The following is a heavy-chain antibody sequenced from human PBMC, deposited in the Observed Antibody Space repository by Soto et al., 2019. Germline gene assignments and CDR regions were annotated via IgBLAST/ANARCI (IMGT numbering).Heavy chain of an antibody. J-gene: IGHJ4*02. D-gene: IGHD2-8*02. CDR2: IYSGGSR. V-gene: IGHV3-53*01. CDR3: TRALPDFETTGHYIDY. Sequence: GGSLRLSCSASGFTVSNHYMTWVRQAPGKGLEWVSVIYSGGSRYYADSVKGRFAISRDHSKNTLYLQMNSLTAEDTAVYYCTRALPDFETTGHYIDYWRKGTLVTVSS. CDR1: GFTVSNHY.